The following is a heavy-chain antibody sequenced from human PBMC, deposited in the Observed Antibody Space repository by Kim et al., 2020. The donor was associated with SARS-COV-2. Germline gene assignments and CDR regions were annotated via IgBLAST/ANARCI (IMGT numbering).Heavy chain of an antibody. CDR3: ARTTYCSGGSCSCFDY. Sequence: SLKSRVTISGDTSKNQFSLKLSSVTAADTAVYYCARTTYCSGGSCSCFDYWGQGTLVTVSS. D-gene: IGHD2-15*01. J-gene: IGHJ4*02. V-gene: IGHV4-31*02.